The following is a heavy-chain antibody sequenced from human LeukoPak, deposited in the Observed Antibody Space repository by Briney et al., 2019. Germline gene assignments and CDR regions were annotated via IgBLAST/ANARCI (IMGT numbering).Heavy chain of an antibody. V-gene: IGHV4-59*01. D-gene: IGHD1-26*01. CDR2: IYYSGST. CDR1: GGSISSYY. CDR3: ARDLNSGSLFDY. Sequence: SETLSPTCTVSGGSISSYYWSWIRQPPGKGLEWIGYIYYSGSTNYNPSLKSRVTISVDTSKNQFSLKLSSVTAADTAVYYCARDLNSGSLFDYWGQGTLVTVSS. J-gene: IGHJ4*02.